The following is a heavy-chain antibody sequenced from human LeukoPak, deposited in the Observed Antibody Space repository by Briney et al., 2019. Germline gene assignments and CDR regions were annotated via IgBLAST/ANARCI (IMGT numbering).Heavy chain of an antibody. V-gene: IGHV1-3*03. D-gene: IGHD6-19*01. CDR3: ARGDGIAVAGIDY. Sequence: GASVKVSCKASGYTFTSYAMHWVRQAPGQRLEWMGWINAGNGNTKYSQEFQGRVTITRDTSASTAYMELSSLRSEDMAVYYCARGDGIAVAGIDYWGQGTLVTVSS. CDR2: INAGNGNT. J-gene: IGHJ4*02. CDR1: GYTFTSYA.